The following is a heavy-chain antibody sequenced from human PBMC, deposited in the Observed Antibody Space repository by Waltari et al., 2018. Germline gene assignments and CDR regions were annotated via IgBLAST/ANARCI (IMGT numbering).Heavy chain of an antibody. CDR2: IYSGGST. D-gene: IGHD2-21*01. CDR3: VRGNYGASPRF. V-gene: IGHV3-53*01. Sequence: EVQLVESVGGLIQPGGSRILSVSVSGFPVNNNYMSRVRQAPGKGLEWVSVIYSGGSTYYADSVKGRFTISRDNAKDSLYLQMNSLRAEDTAFYYCVRGNYGASPRFWGQGTLVTVTS. J-gene: IGHJ4*02. CDR1: GFPVNNNY.